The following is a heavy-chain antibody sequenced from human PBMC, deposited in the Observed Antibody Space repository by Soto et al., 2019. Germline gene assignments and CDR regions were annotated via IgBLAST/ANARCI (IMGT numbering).Heavy chain of an antibody. Sequence: LRLSCAASGFTFSSYGMHWVRQAPGKGLEWVAVISYDGSNKYYADSVKGRFTISRDNSKNTLYLQMNSLRAEDTAVYYCAKDRWTTNDEPTFDYWGQGTLVTVSS. D-gene: IGHD1-1*01. CDR3: AKDRWTTNDEPTFDY. CDR2: ISYDGSNK. J-gene: IGHJ4*02. V-gene: IGHV3-30*18. CDR1: GFTFSSYG.